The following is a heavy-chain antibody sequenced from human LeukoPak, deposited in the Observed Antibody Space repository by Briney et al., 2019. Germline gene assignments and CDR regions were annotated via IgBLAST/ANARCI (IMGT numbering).Heavy chain of an antibody. CDR1: GYTLTKIS. D-gene: IGHD3-22*01. CDR3: ATFTYYYDSSGYSWFDP. J-gene: IGHJ5*02. CDR2: FDPEDGET. V-gene: IGHV1-24*01. Sequence: ASVKVSCKVSGYTLTKISMHWVRQAPGKGLEWMGGFDPEDGETIYAQKFQGRVTMTEDTSTDTAYMELSSLRSEDTAVYYCATFTYYYDSSGYSWFDPWGQGTLVTVSS.